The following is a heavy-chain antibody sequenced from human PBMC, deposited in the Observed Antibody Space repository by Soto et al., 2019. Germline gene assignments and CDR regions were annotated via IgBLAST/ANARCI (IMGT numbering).Heavy chain of an antibody. V-gene: IGHV4-59*01. Sequence: SDTLSLTCTVSGGSISSYYWSWIRQPPGKGLEWIGYIYYSGNTNYNPSLKSRVTISVDTSKNQVSLKVYSVTAADTALYYCASSGRDLGSSSPKGKNYYSYYGLDVWGQGTTVTVSS. J-gene: IGHJ6*02. D-gene: IGHD6-13*01. CDR2: IYYSGNT. CDR3: ASSGRDLGSSSPKGKNYYSYYGLDV. CDR1: GGSISSYY.